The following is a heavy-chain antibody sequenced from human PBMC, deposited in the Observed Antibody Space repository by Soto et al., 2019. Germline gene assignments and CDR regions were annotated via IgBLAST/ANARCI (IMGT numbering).Heavy chain of an antibody. V-gene: IGHV3-53*01. J-gene: IGHJ4*02. CDR2: IYSGGST. CDR3: ARPRYPTGFFDY. Sequence: GGSLRLSCAASGFTVSSNYMSWVRQAPGKGLEWVSVIYSGGSTYYADSVKGRFIISRDNSKNTLYLQMNSLRAEDTAVYYCARPRYPTGFFDYWGQGTLVTVSS. D-gene: IGHD2-2*02. CDR1: GFTVSSNY.